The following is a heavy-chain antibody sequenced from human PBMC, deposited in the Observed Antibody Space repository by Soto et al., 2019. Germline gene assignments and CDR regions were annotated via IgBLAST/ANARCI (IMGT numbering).Heavy chain of an antibody. D-gene: IGHD2-8*02. CDR2: IWYDGSNK. Sequence: QVQLVESGGGVVQPGRSLRLSCVASGFTFSSHGMHWVRQAPGKGLEWVAVIWYDGSNKYYADPVKGRFTISRDNSKNTLYLQMNSPRAEDTAMYYCARDNTGGYLDNWFDPWGQGTLVTVSS. CDR3: ARDNTGGYLDNWFDP. J-gene: IGHJ5*02. V-gene: IGHV3-33*01. CDR1: GFTFSSHG.